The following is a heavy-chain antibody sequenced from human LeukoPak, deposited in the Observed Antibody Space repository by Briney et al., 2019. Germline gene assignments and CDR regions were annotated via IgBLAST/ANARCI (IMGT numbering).Heavy chain of an antibody. CDR2: IYPGASDT. J-gene: IGHJ4*02. V-gene: IGHV5-51*01. CDR1: GYRFTSYW. D-gene: IGHD5-12*01. CDR3: ARTLMDSGYDLDY. Sequence: GESLKISCKGSGYRFTSYWIGWVRQLPGKGLEWMGIIYPGASDTRSSPSFKGQVTISADKSISTAYLQWSSLKASDTAMYYCARTLMDSGYDLDYWGQGTLVTVSS.